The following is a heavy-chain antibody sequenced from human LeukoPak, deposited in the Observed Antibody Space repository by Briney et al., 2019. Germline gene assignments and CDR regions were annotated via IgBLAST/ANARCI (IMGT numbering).Heavy chain of an antibody. D-gene: IGHD3-3*02. CDR2: ISNSGSTI. CDR1: GFTFSNYE. V-gene: IGHV3-48*03. Sequence: GGSLRLSCAASGFTFSNYEMNWVRQAPGKGLEWVSYISNSGSTIYYADSVKGRFTISRDNSKNTLYLQMNSLRAEDTAVYYCATGAGWPSFFFDYWGQGTLVTVSS. CDR3: ATGAGWPSFFFDY. J-gene: IGHJ4*02.